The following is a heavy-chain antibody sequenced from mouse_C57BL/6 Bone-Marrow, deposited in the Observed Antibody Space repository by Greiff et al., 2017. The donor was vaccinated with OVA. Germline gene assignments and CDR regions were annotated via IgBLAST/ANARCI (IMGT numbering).Heavy chain of an antibody. D-gene: IGHD2-4*01. V-gene: IGHV14-4*01. CDR1: GFNIKDDY. CDR3: TTRPYDYGQGFDY. J-gene: IGHJ2*01. Sequence: EVQLVESGAELVRPGASVKLSCTASGFNIKDDYMHWVKQRPEQGLEWIGWIDPENGDTEYASKFQGKATITADTSSNTAYLQLSSLTSEDTAVDYCTTRPYDYGQGFDYWGQGTTLTVSS. CDR2: IDPENGDT.